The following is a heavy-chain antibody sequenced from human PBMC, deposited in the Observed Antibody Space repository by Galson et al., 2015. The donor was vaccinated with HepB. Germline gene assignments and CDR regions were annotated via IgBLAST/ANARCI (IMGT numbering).Heavy chain of an antibody. Sequence: SLRLSCAASGFPFGSTAMNWVRQAPGKGLEWVSLISSGGANRLYADSVGGRFAVSRDNSKNTVYLEMSRLTVEDTATYFCAEDDERGYHGLDSWGRGTVVTVSS. CDR2: ISSGGANR. J-gene: IGHJ4*02. CDR3: AEDDERGYHGLDS. CDR1: GFPFGSTA. D-gene: IGHD3-22*01. V-gene: IGHV3-23*01.